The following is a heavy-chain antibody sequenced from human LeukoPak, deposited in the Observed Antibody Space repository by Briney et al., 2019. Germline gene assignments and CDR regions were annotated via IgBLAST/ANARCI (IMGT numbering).Heavy chain of an antibody. CDR1: GGSISSYY. CDR2: IYYNGST. D-gene: IGHD3-16*02. CDR3: GREDDYVWGSYRRYFDY. J-gene: IGHJ4*02. Sequence: SETLSLTCTVSGGSISSYYWSWIRQPPGKGLEWIGYIYYNGSTNYNPSLKSRVTISVDTSENQFSLKLSSVTAADTAVYYCGREDDYVWGSYRRYFDYWGQGSLVTVSS. V-gene: IGHV4-59*01.